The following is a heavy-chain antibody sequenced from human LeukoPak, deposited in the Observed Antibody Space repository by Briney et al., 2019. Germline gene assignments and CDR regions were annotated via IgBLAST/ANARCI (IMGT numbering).Heavy chain of an antibody. V-gene: IGHV1-18*01. CDR3: AIVLLWFGELLPSFDY. D-gene: IGHD3-10*01. CDR2: ISAHNGDT. J-gene: IGHJ4*02. Sequence: ASVKVSFKASGYTFNSYGISWVRQAPGQGLEWMGWISAHNGDTNYAQKLQGRVTMTTDTSTSTAYMELRSLRSDDTAVYYCAIVLLWFGELLPSFDYWGQGTLVTVSS. CDR1: GYTFNSYG.